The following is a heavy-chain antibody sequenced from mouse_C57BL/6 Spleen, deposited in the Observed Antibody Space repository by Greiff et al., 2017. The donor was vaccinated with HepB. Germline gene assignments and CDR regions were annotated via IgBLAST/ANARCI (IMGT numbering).Heavy chain of an antibody. CDR3: ACGYDGFAY. J-gene: IGHJ3*01. CDR1: GYTFTSYW. Sequence: VQLQQSGAELAKPGASVKLSCKASGYTFTSYWMHWVKQRPGQGLEWIGYINPSSGYTKYNQKFKDKATLTADQSSSTAYMQLSSLTYEDSAVYYCACGYDGFAYWGQGTLVTVSA. CDR2: INPSSGYT. D-gene: IGHD2-2*01. V-gene: IGHV1-7*01.